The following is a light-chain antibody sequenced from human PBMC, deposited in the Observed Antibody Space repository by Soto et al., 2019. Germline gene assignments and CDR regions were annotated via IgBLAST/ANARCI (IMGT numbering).Light chain of an antibody. J-gene: IGLJ3*02. CDR1: SSDVGGYNY. CDR2: DVS. Sequence: QSALTQPRSVSGSPGQSVTISCTGTSSDVGGYNYVSWYQQHPGKAPKLMIYDVSKRPSGVPDRFSGSKSGNPASLTISGLQAEDEADSYCWSYAGSYTWVFGGGTKLTVL. V-gene: IGLV2-11*01. CDR3: WSYAGSYTWV.